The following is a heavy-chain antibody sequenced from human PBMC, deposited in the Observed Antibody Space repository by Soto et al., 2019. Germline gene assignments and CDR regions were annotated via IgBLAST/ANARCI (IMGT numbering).Heavy chain of an antibody. V-gene: IGHV4-34*01. CDR1: GGSFSGYY. CDR3: ARNLMDYDILTGYYMAYYFDY. D-gene: IGHD3-9*01. J-gene: IGHJ4*02. Sequence: PSETLSLTCAVYGGSFSGYYWSWIRQPPGKGLEWIGEINHSGSTNYNPSLKSRVTISVDTSKNQFSLKLSSVTAADTAVYYCARNLMDYDILTGYYMAYYFDYWGQGTLVTVSS. CDR2: INHSGST.